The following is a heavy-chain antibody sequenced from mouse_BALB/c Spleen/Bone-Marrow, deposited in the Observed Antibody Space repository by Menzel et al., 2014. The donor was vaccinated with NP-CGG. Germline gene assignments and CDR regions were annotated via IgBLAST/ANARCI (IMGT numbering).Heavy chain of an antibody. Sequence: EVKLVESGAELVKPGASVKLSCTASGFNIKDTYMHWVKQRPEQGLEWIGRIDPANGNTKYDPKFQGKATITADTSSNTAYLQLSRLTSEDTAVYYCASYYYGRYFDVWGAGTTVTVSS. CDR3: ASYYYGRYFDV. CDR2: IDPANGNT. CDR1: GFNIKDTY. V-gene: IGHV14-3*02. J-gene: IGHJ1*01. D-gene: IGHD1-1*01.